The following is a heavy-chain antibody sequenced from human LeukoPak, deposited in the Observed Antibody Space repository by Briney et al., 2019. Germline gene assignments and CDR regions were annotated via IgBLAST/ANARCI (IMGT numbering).Heavy chain of an antibody. D-gene: IGHD3-3*01. CDR2: ISGSGDST. CDR1: GFTFSSDA. CDR3: ARAFRGIFGVFEAFDI. V-gene: IGHV3-23*01. J-gene: IGHJ3*02. Sequence: GGSLRLSCAASGFTFSSDAMSWGRQAPGKGLEWVSAISGSGDSTYYADSVKVRFTIARDNSKNTLYLQMNSLRAADTAVYYCARAFRGIFGVFEAFDIWGQGKMVTVSS.